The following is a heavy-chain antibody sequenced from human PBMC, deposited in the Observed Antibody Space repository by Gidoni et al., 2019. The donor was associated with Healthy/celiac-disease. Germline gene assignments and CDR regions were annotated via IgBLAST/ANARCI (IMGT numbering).Heavy chain of an antibody. V-gene: IGHV4-61*02. CDR3: ARVIAVAGTYAFDI. CDR1: GGYISSGSYY. CDR2: IYTSGST. J-gene: IGHJ3*02. Sequence: QVQLQESGPGLVKPSQTLSLTCPVSGGYISSGSYYWSWIRQPAGKGLEWIGRIYTSGSTNYNPSLKSRVTISVDTSKNQFPLKLSSVTAADTAVYYCARVIAVAGTYAFDIWGQGTMVTVSS. D-gene: IGHD6-19*01.